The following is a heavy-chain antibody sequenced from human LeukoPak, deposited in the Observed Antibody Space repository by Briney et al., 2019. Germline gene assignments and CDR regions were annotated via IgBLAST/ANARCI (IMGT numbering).Heavy chain of an antibody. V-gene: IGHV3-23*01. CDR3: AELGIYMVGGV. D-gene: IGHD3-10*02. Sequence: GRSLRLSCAASGLIFSSCAMSWVRQAPGRGLEWASAISGGGGSTYYADCGKGRLTISRDNTKNTLYQQINSLRAEHTAIYFCAELGIYMVGGVWGKGTTVTISS. J-gene: IGHJ6*04. CDR2: ISGGGGST. CDR1: GLIFSSCA.